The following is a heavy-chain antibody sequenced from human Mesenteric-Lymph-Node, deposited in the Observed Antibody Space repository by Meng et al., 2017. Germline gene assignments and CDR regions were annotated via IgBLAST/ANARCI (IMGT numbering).Heavy chain of an antibody. D-gene: IGHD3-22*01. V-gene: IGHV3-11*01. CDR1: GFTFSDYY. CDR2: ISSSGSTI. J-gene: IGHJ4*02. CDR3: AKALDSGGYFFERGSDF. Sequence: GESLKISCAASGFTFSDYYMSWIRQAPGKGLEWVSYISSSGSTIYYADSVKGRFTISRDNAKNSLYLQMNSLRAEDTAIYYCAKALDSGGYFFERGSDFWGQGTLVTVSS.